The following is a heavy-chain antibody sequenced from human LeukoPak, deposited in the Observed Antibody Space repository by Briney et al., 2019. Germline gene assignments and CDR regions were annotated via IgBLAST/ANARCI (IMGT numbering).Heavy chain of an antibody. J-gene: IGHJ4*02. Sequence: GGSLRLSCAASGFTFSSYWMNWVRQAPGKGLEWVANIRQGGGEKYYVDSVEGRFTISRDNAKNSLYLQMNSLRAEDTAVYYCAREVYSSGWSSFDYWGQGTLVTVSS. CDR3: AREVYSSGWSSFDY. D-gene: IGHD6-19*01. CDR1: GFTFSSYW. V-gene: IGHV3-7*05. CDR2: IRQGGGEK.